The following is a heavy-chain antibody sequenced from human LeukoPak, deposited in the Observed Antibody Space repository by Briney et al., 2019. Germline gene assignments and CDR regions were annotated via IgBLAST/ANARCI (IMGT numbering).Heavy chain of an antibody. CDR1: GCSLTELS. V-gene: IGHV1-24*01. D-gene: IGHD2-2*02. CDR2: FDPRNGGT. J-gene: IGHJ4*02. Sequence: GASVKVSCKGCGCSLTELSMHWVRQAPGKGLEWMGGFDPRNGGTYFAQNFQGRVTLTEGTSTDTSSMELRSLQSDDTAVYYCTTSDRQFCSPSSCYMPFDYWGQGSLVTVSS. CDR3: TTSDRQFCSPSSCYMPFDY.